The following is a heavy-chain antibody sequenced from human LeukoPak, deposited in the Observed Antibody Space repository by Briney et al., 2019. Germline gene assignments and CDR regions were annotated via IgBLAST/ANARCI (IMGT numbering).Heavy chain of an antibody. J-gene: IGHJ1*01. CDR2: IQYDGSNK. D-gene: IGHD3-10*01. Sequence: GGSLRLSCAASGFTFSGYGMHWVRQAPGKGLEWVAFIQYDGSNKYYADSVKGRFTVSRDNSKNTLFLQMSSLRAEDTAVYYCARDHGATYYYGSGSYVDFQHWGQGTLVTVPS. V-gene: IGHV3-30*02. CDR1: GFTFSGYG. CDR3: ARDHGATYYYGSGSYVDFQH.